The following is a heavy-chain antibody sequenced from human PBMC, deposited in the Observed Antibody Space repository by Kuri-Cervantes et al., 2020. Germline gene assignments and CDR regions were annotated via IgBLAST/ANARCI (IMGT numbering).Heavy chain of an antibody. CDR2: IYWDDDK. Sequence: SGPTLVKPTQTLTLTCTFSGFSLSTSGMGVGWIRQPPGKALEWLALIYWDDDKRYSPSLKSRLTITKETSKNQVVLTMTNMDPVDTATYYCAQRHKYFYGMDVWGQGTTVTVSS. V-gene: IGHV2-5*02. CDR3: AQRHKYFYGMDV. J-gene: IGHJ6*02. CDR1: GFSLSTSGMG.